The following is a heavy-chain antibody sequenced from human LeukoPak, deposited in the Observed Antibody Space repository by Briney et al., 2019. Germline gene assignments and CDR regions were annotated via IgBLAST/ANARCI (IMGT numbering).Heavy chain of an antibody. CDR2: ISSNGGST. CDR3: AKQEDIWFGELLPVDY. J-gene: IGHJ4*02. CDR1: GFTFSSYA. D-gene: IGHD3-10*01. Sequence: GGSLRLSCAASGFTFSSYAMHWVCQAPGKGLEYVSAISSNGGSTYYANSVKGRFTISRDNSKNTLYLQMGSLRAEDMAVYYCAKQEDIWFGELLPVDYWGQGTLVTVSS. V-gene: IGHV3-64*01.